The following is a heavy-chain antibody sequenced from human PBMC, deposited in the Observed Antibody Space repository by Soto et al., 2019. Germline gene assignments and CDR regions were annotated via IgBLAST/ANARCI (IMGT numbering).Heavy chain of an antibody. J-gene: IGHJ6*04. CDR3: ARDDYDSSGYYYGQGDYYGMDV. V-gene: IGHV1-69*06. Sequence: GASVKVSCKASGGTFSSYAISWVRQAPGQGLEWMGGIIPIFGTANYAQKFQGRVTITADKSTSTAYMELSSLRSEDTAVYYCARDDYDSSGYYYGQGDYYGMDVWGKGTKVTV. CDR1: GGTFSSYA. D-gene: IGHD3-22*01. CDR2: IIPIFGTA.